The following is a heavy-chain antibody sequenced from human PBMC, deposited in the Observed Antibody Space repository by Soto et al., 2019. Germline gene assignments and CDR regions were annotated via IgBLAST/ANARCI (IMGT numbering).Heavy chain of an antibody. CDR2: INHSGST. CDR1: GGSFSGYY. V-gene: IGHV4-34*01. CDR3: ARGRSSSCNWFDP. D-gene: IGHD6-13*01. J-gene: IGHJ5*02. Sequence: TSETLSLTCAVYGGSFSGYYWSWIRQPPGKGLEWIGEINHSGSTNYNPSLKSRVTISVDTSKNQFSLKLSSVTAADTAVYYCARGRSSSCNWFDPWGQGTLVTVSS.